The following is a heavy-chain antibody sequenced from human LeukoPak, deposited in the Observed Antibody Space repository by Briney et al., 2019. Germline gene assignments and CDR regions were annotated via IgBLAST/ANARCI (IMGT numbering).Heavy chain of an antibody. J-gene: IGHJ4*02. Sequence: GGSLRLSCAASGFPFSSYAMSWVRQAPAKGLECVSAISGSGGSTYYADSVKGRFTISRDNSKNTLYLQMNSLRAEDTAVYYCAKCSSTSCYVLDYWGQGTLVTVSS. CDR2: ISGSGGST. CDR3: AKCSSTSCYVLDY. CDR1: GFPFSSYA. V-gene: IGHV3-23*01. D-gene: IGHD2-2*01.